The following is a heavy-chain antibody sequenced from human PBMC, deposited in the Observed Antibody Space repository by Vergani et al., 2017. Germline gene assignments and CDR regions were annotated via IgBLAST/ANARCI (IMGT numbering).Heavy chain of an antibody. CDR2: INPNSGGT. CDR1: GYTFTGYY. D-gene: IGHD6-13*01. V-gene: IGHV1-2*02. CDR3: ASPPVAAAGMYQAAEDEYFQH. Sequence: QVQLVQSGAEVKKPGASVKVSCKASGYTFTGYYMHWVRQAPGQGLEWMGWINPNSGGTNYAQKFQGRVTITADESTSTAYMELSSLRSEDTAVYYCASPPVAAAGMYQAAEDEYFQHWGQGTLVTVSS. J-gene: IGHJ1*01.